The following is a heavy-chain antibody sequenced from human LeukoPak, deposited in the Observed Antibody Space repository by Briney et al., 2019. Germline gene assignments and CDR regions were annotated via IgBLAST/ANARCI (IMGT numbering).Heavy chain of an antibody. CDR1: GFTFSSYA. V-gene: IGHV3-23*01. J-gene: IGHJ4*02. Sequence: GGSLRLSCAASGFTFSSYAMSWVRQAPGKGLEWVSAITGSGGTTYSADSVKGRFTISRDNSKNTLYLQMNSLRVEDTAVYYRAKSWYYDFWSGYYPHYWGQGTLVTVSS. CDR3: AKSWYYDFWSGYYPHY. D-gene: IGHD3-3*01. CDR2: ITGSGGTT.